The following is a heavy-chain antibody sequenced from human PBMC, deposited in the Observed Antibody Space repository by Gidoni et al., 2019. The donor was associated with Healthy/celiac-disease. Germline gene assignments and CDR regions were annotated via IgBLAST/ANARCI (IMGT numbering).Heavy chain of an antibody. V-gene: IGHV4-34*01. J-gene: IGHJ6*02. CDR3: ARLPPYYYYGMDV. Sequence: QVQLQQWGAGLLKPSETLSLTCAVYGGSFSGYYWSWIRQPPGKGLEWIGEINHSGSTNYNPSLKSRVTISVDTSKNQFSLKLSSVTAADTAVYYCARLPPYYYYGMDVWGQGTTVTVSS. CDR1: GGSFSGYY. CDR2: INHSGST.